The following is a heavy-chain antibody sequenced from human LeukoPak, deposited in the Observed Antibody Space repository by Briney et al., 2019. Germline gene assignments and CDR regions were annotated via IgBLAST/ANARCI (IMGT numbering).Heavy chain of an antibody. J-gene: IGHJ5*02. V-gene: IGHV4-30-4*01. CDR3: ARSRYGPWFDP. Sequence: PSETLSLTCTVSGGSISSGDYYWSWIRQPPGKGLEWIGYIYYSGSTYYNPSLKSRVTISVDTSKNQFSLKLSPVTAAGTAVYYCARSRYGPWFDPWGQGTLVTVSS. D-gene: IGHD4-17*01. CDR1: GGSISSGDYY. CDR2: IYYSGST.